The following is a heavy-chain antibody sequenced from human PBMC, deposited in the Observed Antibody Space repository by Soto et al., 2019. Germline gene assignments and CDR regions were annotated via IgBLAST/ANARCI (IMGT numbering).Heavy chain of an antibody. Sequence: QLQLQESGPGLVKPSETLSLTCTVSGGSISSSSYYWGWIRQPPGKGLEWIGSIYYSGSTYYNPSLKSRVTISVDTSKNQFSLKLSSVTAADTAVYYCARHSVGATTNVFDYWGQGTLVTVSS. D-gene: IGHD1-26*01. V-gene: IGHV4-39*01. J-gene: IGHJ4*02. CDR3: ARHSVGATTNVFDY. CDR2: IYYSGST. CDR1: GGSISSSSYY.